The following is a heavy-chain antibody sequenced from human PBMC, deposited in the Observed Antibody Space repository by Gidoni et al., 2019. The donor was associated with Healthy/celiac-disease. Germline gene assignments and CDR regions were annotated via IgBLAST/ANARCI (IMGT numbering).Heavy chain of an antibody. V-gene: IGHV1-8*01. D-gene: IGHD4-17*01. Sequence: QVQLVQAGAEGKKPGAAVKASGKASGNTFTSYDINGVRQATGQGLEWMGWMNPNRGNTGYAQQFQGRVTMTRNTSLSTASMELSSLSSEDTAVYYCARVGYGDQPADYWGQGTLVPVSS. CDR1: GNTFTSYD. CDR2: MNPNRGNT. CDR3: ARVGYGDQPADY. J-gene: IGHJ4*02.